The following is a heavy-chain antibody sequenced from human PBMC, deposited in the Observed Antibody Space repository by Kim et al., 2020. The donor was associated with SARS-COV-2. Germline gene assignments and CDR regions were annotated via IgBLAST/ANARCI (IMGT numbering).Heavy chain of an antibody. D-gene: IGHD3-10*01. V-gene: IGHV3-23*01. J-gene: IGHJ4*02. CDR3: AKDPDGSGSYYNEYYFDY. CDR2: ISGSGGST. CDR1: GFTFSSYA. Sequence: GGSLRLSCAASGFTFSSYAMSWVRQAPGKGLEWVSAISGSGGSTYYADSVKGRFTISRDNSKNTLYLQMNSLRAEDTAVYYCAKDPDGSGSYYNEYYFDYWGQGTLVTVSS.